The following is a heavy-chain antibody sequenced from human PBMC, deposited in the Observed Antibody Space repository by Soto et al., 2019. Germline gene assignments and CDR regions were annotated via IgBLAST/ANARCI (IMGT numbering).Heavy chain of an antibody. Sequence: APVKVSCKASGNSFTDYHIHWVRPAPGQRLEWLGRINPKSGGTSTAQKVQGWVTMTTDTSISTASMELTRLTSDDTAIYYCARGDSTDCSNGVCSFFYNHDMDVWGQGTTVTVSS. V-gene: IGHV1-2*04. CDR1: GNSFTDYH. J-gene: IGHJ6*02. D-gene: IGHD2-8*01. CDR3: ARGDSTDCSNGVCSFFYNHDMDV. CDR2: INPKSGGT.